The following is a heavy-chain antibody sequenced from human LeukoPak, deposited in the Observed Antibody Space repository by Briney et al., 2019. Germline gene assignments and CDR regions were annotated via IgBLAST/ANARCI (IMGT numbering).Heavy chain of an antibody. J-gene: IGHJ6*03. CDR2: IKQDGSEK. D-gene: IGHD6-13*01. V-gene: IGHV3-7*03. CDR3: ARGKQQVADYYYYYMDV. CDR1: GFTFSSYW. Sequence: GGSLRLSCAASGFTFSSYWMSWVRQAPGKGLEWVANIKQDGSEKYYVDSIKGRFTISRGSSKNTVYLQMSSLRAEDTGVYYCARGKQQVADYYYYYMDVWGKGTTVTVSS.